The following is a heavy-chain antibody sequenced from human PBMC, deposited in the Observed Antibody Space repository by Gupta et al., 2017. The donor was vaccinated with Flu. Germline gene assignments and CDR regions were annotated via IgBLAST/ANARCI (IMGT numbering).Heavy chain of an antibody. Sequence: EVQLVASGGGLVQPGGSLRLSCSASGFSFNIYEMNWVRQAPGKGLEWVSYISSSGSTIYYADSVEGRFTVSRDNAKNSLYLQMDSLRGEDTAVYYCARASYYYNGMDVWGQGTTVTVSS. CDR1: GFSFNIYE. CDR2: ISSSGSTI. V-gene: IGHV3-48*03. J-gene: IGHJ6*02. CDR3: ARASYYYNGMDV.